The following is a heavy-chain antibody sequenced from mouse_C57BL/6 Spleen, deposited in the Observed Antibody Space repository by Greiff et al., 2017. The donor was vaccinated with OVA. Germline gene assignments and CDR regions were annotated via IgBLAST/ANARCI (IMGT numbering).Heavy chain of an antibody. J-gene: IGHJ2*01. Sequence: EVQLQESGPELVKPGASVKIPCKASGYTFTDYNMDWVKQSHGKSLEWIGVINPNNGGTIYNQKFKGKATLTVDKSSSTAYMELRSLTSEDTAVYYCARRDDGSSYEEYWGQGTTLTVSS. CDR3: ARRDDGSSYEEY. D-gene: IGHD1-1*01. V-gene: IGHV1-18*01. CDR1: GYTFTDYN. CDR2: INPNNGGT.